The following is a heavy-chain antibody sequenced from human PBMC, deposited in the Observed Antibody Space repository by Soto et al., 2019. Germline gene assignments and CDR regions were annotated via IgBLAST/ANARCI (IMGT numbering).Heavy chain of an antibody. J-gene: IGHJ6*03. CDR3: ARDPSIVVVVAATLYYYYMDV. CDR1: GFTFSSYG. V-gene: IGHV3-33*01. CDR2: IWYDGSNK. D-gene: IGHD2-15*01. Sequence: QVQLVESGGGVVQPGRSLRLSCAASGFTFSSYGMLWVRQAPGKGLEWVAVIWYDGSNKYYADSVKGRFTISRDNSKNTLYLQMNSLRAEDTAVYYCARDPSIVVVVAATLYYYYMDVWGKGTTVTVSS.